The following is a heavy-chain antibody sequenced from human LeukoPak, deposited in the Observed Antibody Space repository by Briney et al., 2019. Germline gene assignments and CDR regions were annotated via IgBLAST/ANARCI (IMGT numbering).Heavy chain of an antibody. Sequence: GGSLGLSCAASGFTFSSYAMSWVRQAPGKGLEWVSAISGSGGSTYYADSVKGRFTISRDNSKNTLYLQMNSLRAEDTAVYYCAKDLGDYGDYPGYYGMDVWGQGTTVTVSS. CDR3: AKDLGDYGDYPGYYGMDV. D-gene: IGHD4-17*01. CDR1: GFTFSSYA. V-gene: IGHV3-23*01. CDR2: ISGSGGST. J-gene: IGHJ6*02.